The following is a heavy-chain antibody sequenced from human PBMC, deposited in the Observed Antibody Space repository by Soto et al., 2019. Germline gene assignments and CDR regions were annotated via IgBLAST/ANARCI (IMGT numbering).Heavy chain of an antibody. J-gene: IGHJ6*02. Sequence: QVQLVESGGGVVQPGTSLRLSCVASGFTFSKFDMHWIRQTPDKRLPWVAFIAYDGINKYYTGSVKGRFTVSRDNSKNTVSLQMNNLGLEDTATYFCARGDQYDILLRYYAMDVWGLGTTVSISS. D-gene: IGHD1-26*01. CDR1: GFTFSKFD. CDR3: ARGDQYDILLRYYAMDV. V-gene: IGHV3-30-3*01. CDR2: IAYDGINK.